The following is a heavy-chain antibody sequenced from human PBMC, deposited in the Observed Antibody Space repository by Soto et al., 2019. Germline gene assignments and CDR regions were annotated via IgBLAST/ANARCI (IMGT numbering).Heavy chain of an antibody. CDR2: ISGSGGYI. V-gene: IGHV3-21*01. CDR1: GLAFSSYS. J-gene: IGHJ3*02. D-gene: IGHD3-10*01. Sequence: PGGSLRLSCAVSGLAFSSYSMNWVRQAPGKGLEWVSSISGSGGYIYYADSVKGRFTISRDNAKNSLYLQMNNLRAEDTAIYYCARDRPHSGSGSLDALDIWGQGTMVTVSS. CDR3: ARDRPHSGSGSLDALDI.